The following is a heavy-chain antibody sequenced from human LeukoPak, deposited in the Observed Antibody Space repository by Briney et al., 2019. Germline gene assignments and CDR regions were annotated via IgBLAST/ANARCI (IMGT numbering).Heavy chain of an antibody. D-gene: IGHD1-14*01. Sequence: GGSLRLSCAASGVTFSDYWMSWVRQAPGKGLEWVANIKQDGSDKYYIDSVKGRFIISRDNAEKALYLQMNSLRAEDTAVYYCAREPGPGYFDYWGQGTLVTVSS. CDR1: GVTFSDYW. J-gene: IGHJ4*02. CDR2: IKQDGSDK. V-gene: IGHV3-7*01. CDR3: AREPGPGYFDY.